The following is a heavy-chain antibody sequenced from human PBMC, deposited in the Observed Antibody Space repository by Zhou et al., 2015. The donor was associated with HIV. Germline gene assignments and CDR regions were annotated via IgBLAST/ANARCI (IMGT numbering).Heavy chain of an antibody. CDR1: GGTFSSYA. Sequence: QVQLVQSGAEVKKPGSSVKVSCKASGGTFSSYAISWVRQAPGQGLEWMGGIIPIFGTANYAQKFQGRVTITADESTSTAYMELSSLRSEDTAVYYCARDGRLQRGRLGVDYYDSSGSYFQHWGQGTLVTVSS. D-gene: IGHD3-22*01. CDR2: IIPIFGTA. V-gene: IGHV1-69*01. J-gene: IGHJ1*01. CDR3: ARDGRLQRGRLGVDYYDSSGSYFQH.